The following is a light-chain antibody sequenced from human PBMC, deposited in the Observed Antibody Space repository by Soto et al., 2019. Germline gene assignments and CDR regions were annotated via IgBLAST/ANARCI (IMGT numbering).Light chain of an antibody. CDR2: GAS. J-gene: IGKJ5*01. CDR1: QSVRSN. CDR3: QHYNNWST. V-gene: IGKV3-15*01. Sequence: EIVMTQSPASLSVSPGERATLSCRASQSVRSNLAWYQQKPGQAPRLLISGASTRAPGIPVRFSRSGSGTEFTLTISSLQSEDFAVYYCQHYNNWSTFGQGTRLEIK.